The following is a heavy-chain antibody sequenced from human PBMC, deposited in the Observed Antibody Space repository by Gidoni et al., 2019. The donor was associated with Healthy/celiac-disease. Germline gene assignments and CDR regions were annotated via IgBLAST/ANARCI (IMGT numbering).Heavy chain of an antibody. J-gene: IGHJ5*02. V-gene: IGHV2-5*01. D-gene: IGHD6-13*01. Sequence: QITLKESGPTLVKPTQTLTLTCPFSGFSLSTRGVGVGWIRPPPGKALEWLALIYWNDDKRYSPSLKSRLTITKDTSKNQVVLTMTNRDPVDTATYYCAHRRSSSVLSVWFDPWGQGTLVTVSS. CDR2: IYWNDDK. CDR3: AHRRSSSVLSVWFDP. CDR1: GFSLSTRGVG.